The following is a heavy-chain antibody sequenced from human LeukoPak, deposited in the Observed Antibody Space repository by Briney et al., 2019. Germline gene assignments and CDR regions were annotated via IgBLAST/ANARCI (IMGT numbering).Heavy chain of an antibody. CDR1: GGTFSSYA. CDR2: IIPILGIA. CDR3: ARDAPRGNSYYYGMDV. Sequence: GASVTVSCKASGGTFSSYAISWVRQAPGQGLEWMGRIIPILGIANYAQKFQGRVTITADKSTSTAYMELSSLRSEDTAVYYCARDAPRGNSYYYGMDVWGQGTTVTVSS. J-gene: IGHJ6*02. V-gene: IGHV1-69*04.